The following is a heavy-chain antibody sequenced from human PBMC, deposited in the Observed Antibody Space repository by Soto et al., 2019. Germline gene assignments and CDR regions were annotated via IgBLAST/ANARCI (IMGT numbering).Heavy chain of an antibody. D-gene: IGHD3-10*01. CDR3: ARDDEYAGNGMDV. CDR2: ILNDGSNR. J-gene: IGHJ6*02. CDR1: GFTFSNYG. Sequence: QVQLVESGGGVVQPGRSLRLSCAASGFTFSNYGMHWVRQAPGKGLEWVAVILNDGSNRYHADSVKARFTVSRDSSKNLLCLQLNSLRAEDTAVYYCARDDEYAGNGMDVWGHGTTVTVS. V-gene: IGHV3-33*01.